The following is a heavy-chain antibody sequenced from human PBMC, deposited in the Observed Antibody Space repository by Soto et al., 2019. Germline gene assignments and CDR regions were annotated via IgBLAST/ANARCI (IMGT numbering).Heavy chain of an antibody. CDR3: ARGRITMIVVVTRPTSYGMDV. CDR2: INHSGST. D-gene: IGHD3-22*01. J-gene: IGHJ6*02. V-gene: IGHV4-34*01. Sequence: LSLTCAVYGGSFSGYYWSWIRQPPGKGLEWIGEINHSGSTNYNPSLKSRVTISVDTSKNQFSLKLSSVTAADTAVYYCARGRITMIVVVTRPTSYGMDVWGQGTTVTVSS. CDR1: GGSFSGYY.